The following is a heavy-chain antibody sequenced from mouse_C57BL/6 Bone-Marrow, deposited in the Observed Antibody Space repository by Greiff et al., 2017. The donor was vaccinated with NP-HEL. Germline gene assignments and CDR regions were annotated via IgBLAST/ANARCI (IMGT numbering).Heavy chain of an antibody. J-gene: IGHJ2*01. CDR2: IDPEDGDT. CDR1: GFNIKDYY. D-gene: IGHD2-3*01. V-gene: IGHV14-1*01. CDR3: ARCYDGYPYYFDY. Sequence: VQLQQSGAELVRPGASVKLSCTASGFNIKDYYMHWVKQRPEQGLEWIGRIDPEDGDTEYAPKFQGKATITADTSSNTAYLQLSSLTSEDTAIYYCARCYDGYPYYFDYWGQGTTLTVSS.